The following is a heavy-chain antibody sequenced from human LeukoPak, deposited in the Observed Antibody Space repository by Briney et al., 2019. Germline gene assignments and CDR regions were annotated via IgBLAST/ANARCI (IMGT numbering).Heavy chain of an antibody. CDR3: ARRPAALDY. CDR1: GFTFSSYA. D-gene: IGHD2-2*01. CDR2: ISCDGSNK. Sequence: GGSLRLSCAASGFTFSSYAMHWVRQAPGKGLEWVAVISCDGSNKYYADSVKGRFTISRDNSKNTLYLQMNSLRAEDTAVYYCARRPAALDYWGQGTLVTVSS. V-gene: IGHV3-30-3*01. J-gene: IGHJ4*02.